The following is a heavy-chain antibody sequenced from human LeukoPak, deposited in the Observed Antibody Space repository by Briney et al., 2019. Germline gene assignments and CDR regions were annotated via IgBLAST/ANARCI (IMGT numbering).Heavy chain of an antibody. CDR1: GGSISSSNW. Sequence: PSETLSLTCAVSGGSISSSNWWSWVRQPPGKGLEWIGEIYHSGSTNYNPSPKSRVTISVDKSKNQFSLKLSSVTAADTAVYYCARDRANVLGYYFDYWGQGTLVTVSS. CDR2: IYHSGST. V-gene: IGHV4-4*02. CDR3: ARDRANVLGYYFDY. D-gene: IGHD3-10*01. J-gene: IGHJ4*02.